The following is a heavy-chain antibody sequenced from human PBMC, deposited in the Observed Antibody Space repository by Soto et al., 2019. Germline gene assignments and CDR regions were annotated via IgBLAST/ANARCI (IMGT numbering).Heavy chain of an antibody. CDR3: GVVVDANYYYYGMDG. Sequence: PGESLKISCKGSGYSFTSYWIGWVRQMPGKGLEWMGIIYPGDSDTRYSPSFQGQVTISADKSISTAYLQWSSLKASDTAMYYCGVVVDANYYYYGMDGWGKGSTVTVCS. D-gene: IGHD2-15*01. CDR2: IYPGDSDT. J-gene: IGHJ6*04. V-gene: IGHV5-51*01. CDR1: GYSFTSYW.